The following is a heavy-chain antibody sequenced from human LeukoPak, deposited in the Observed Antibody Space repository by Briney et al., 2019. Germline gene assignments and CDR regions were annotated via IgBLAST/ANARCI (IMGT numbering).Heavy chain of an antibody. Sequence: PGGSLRLSCAASGFTASGFTFSSYAMSWVRQAPGKGLEWVSGISGSGGSTYYADSVKGRFTISRDNSKSTLFLQMNSLRAEDTAVYYCEYYGYWGQGTLVTVSS. CDR3: EYYGY. D-gene: IGHD2/OR15-2a*01. CDR2: ISGSGGST. J-gene: IGHJ4*02. CDR1: GFTFSSYA. V-gene: IGHV3-23*01.